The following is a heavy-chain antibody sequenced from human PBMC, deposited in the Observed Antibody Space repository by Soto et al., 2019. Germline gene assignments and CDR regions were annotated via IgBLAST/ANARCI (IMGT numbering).Heavy chain of an antibody. Sequence: XSVKVSCRASGGTVSSYAISWVRQAPRQGLEWMGGIIPIFGTANYAQKFQGRVTITADESTSTAYMELSSLRSEDTAVYYCARTYRRYCTNGVCYTNYFDYWGQGTLVTVSS. CDR3: ARTYRRYCTNGVCYTNYFDY. CDR1: GGTVSSYA. V-gene: IGHV1-69*01. CDR2: IIPIFGTA. J-gene: IGHJ4*02. D-gene: IGHD2-8*01.